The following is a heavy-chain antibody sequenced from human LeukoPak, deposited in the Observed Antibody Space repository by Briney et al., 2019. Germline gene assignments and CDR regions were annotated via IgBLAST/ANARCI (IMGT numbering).Heavy chain of an antibody. V-gene: IGHV4-59*12. J-gene: IGHJ6*02. Sequence: SETLSLTCTVAGGSISSYYWTWIRQTPGKELEWIGYIYYSGSTNYNPSLKSRVSISVDTSRNQLSLMLTSVTAADTAVYYCARGGYSSSWSLGMDVWGQGTTVTVPS. CDR2: IYYSGST. D-gene: IGHD6-13*01. CDR3: ARGGYSSSWSLGMDV. CDR1: GGSISSYY.